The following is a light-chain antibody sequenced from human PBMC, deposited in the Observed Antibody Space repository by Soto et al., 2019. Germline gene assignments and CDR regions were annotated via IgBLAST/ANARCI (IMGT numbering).Light chain of an antibody. J-gene: IGLJ3*02. V-gene: IGLV2-11*01. Sequence: QSALTQPRSVSGSPGQSVTISCTGTSSDVGGYNYVSWYQQYPGKAPKLIIYDVSKRPSGVPDRFSGSKSGNTASLTISWLQAEDEADYYCCSYAGTYTIWVFGGGTKVTVL. CDR3: CSYAGTYTIWV. CDR2: DVS. CDR1: SSDVGGYNY.